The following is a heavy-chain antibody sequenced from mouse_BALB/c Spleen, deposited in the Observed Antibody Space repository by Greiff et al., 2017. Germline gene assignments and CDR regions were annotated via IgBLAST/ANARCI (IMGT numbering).Heavy chain of an antibody. CDR3: ARDGYYVGDWFAY. CDR2: ISSGGGST. V-gene: IGHV5-12-1*01. CDR1: GFAFSSYD. Sequence: EVKLVESGGGLVKPGGSLKLSCAASGFAFSSYDMSWVRQTPEKRLEWVAYISSGGGSTYYPDTVKGRFTISRDNAKNTLYLQMSSLKSEDTAMYYCARDGYYVGDWFAYWGQGTLVTVSA. J-gene: IGHJ3*01. D-gene: IGHD2-3*01.